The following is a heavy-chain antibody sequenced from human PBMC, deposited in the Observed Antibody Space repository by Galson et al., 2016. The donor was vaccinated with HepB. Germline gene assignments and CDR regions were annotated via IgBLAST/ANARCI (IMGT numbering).Heavy chain of an antibody. Sequence: SLRLSCAASGFSVSGKYMSWARQAPRKGLEYVANINEDGSRTHYLDSAKGRFTISRDNAKNSVALQMDSLRADDTALYYCWSGYTSGIWGQGTRVTVSS. CDR2: INEDGSRT. V-gene: IGHV3-7*01. D-gene: IGHD6-19*01. J-gene: IGHJ3*02. CDR1: GFSVSGKY. CDR3: WSGYTSGI.